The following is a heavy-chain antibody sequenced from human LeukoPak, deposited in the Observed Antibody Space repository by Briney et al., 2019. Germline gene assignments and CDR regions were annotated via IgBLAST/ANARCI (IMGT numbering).Heavy chain of an antibody. D-gene: IGHD2-21*01. CDR2: ISGYTGDT. V-gene: IGHV1-18*01. J-gene: IGHJ6*02. CDR3: ARDVEIVSYYGMDV. CDR1: GYTFISYG. Sequence: ASVKVARKASGYTFISYGLNWVRQAPGQGLEWMGWISGYTGDTNYEQKLQGRVTMTTDSSTSTAYMELRSLRSDDTAVYYCARDVEIVSYYGMDVWGQGTTVTVSS.